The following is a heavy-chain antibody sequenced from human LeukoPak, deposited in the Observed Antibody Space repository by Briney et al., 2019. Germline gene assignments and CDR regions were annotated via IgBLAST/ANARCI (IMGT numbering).Heavy chain of an antibody. Sequence: GGSLRLSCTASGFSFSTYSMTWVRQGPGKGLEWVSAISGSGGSTYYADSVKGRFTISRDNSKNTLYLQMNSLRAEDTAVYYCAKDGSYCSGGSCYLEYFQHWGQGTLVTVSS. D-gene: IGHD2-15*01. CDR2: ISGSGGST. J-gene: IGHJ1*01. CDR3: AKDGSYCSGGSCYLEYFQH. V-gene: IGHV3-23*01. CDR1: GFSFSTYS.